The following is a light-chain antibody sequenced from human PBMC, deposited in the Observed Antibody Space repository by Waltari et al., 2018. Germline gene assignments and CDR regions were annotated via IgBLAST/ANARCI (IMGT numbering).Light chain of an antibody. V-gene: IGKV3-11*01. J-gene: IGKJ4*01. CDR1: QSVSNY. Sequence: ELVLTQSPATLSFSPGERATLSCRASQSVSNYLAWYQQRPGQAPRLLIYDASDRATGIPGRVSGSGSGTDFTLTISSLEPEDFAIYYCQQRSTWPILTFGGGTKVEVK. CDR2: DAS. CDR3: QQRSTWPILT.